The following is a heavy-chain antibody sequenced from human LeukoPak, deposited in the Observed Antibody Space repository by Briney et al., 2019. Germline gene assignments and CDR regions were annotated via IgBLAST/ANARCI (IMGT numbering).Heavy chain of an antibody. Sequence: ASVKVSCETSGYTFTGYYMHWVRQAPGQGLEWMGWINPNSGGTNYAQKFQGRVTMTRDTSISTAYMELSRLRSDDTAVYYCARGLIAVAGTDIVYFQHWGQGTLVTVSS. CDR2: INPNSGGT. V-gene: IGHV1-2*02. CDR3: ARGLIAVAGTDIVYFQH. CDR1: GYTFTGYY. D-gene: IGHD6-19*01. J-gene: IGHJ1*01.